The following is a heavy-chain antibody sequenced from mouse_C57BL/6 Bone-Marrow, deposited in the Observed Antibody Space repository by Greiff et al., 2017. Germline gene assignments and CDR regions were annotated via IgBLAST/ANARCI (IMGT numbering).Heavy chain of an antibody. CDR1: GYTFTSYW. J-gene: IGHJ2*01. Sequence: EVQLQQSGTVLARPGASVKMSCKTSGYTFTSYWMHWVKQRPGQGLEWIGAIYPGNSDTSYNQKFKGKAKLTAVTSARTAYMEHSSLTNEDSAVYFCSTTVVATVDYWGQGTTLTVSS. CDR2: IYPGNSDT. D-gene: IGHD1-1*01. V-gene: IGHV1-5*01. CDR3: STTVVATVDY.